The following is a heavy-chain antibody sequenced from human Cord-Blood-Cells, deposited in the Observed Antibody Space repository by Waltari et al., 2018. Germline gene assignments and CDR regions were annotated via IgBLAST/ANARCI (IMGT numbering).Heavy chain of an antibody. CDR2: MNPNSGNT. CDR3: ARQSPGRAAAGPGVDY. Sequence: QVQLVQSGAEVKKPGASVKVSCKASGYTFTSYSINLVRQDTGQVLEWMGWMNPNSGNTGYAKKCQGRVTMTRNTSISTAYMELSSLRSEDTAVYYCARQSPGRAAAGPGVDYWGQGTLVTVSS. D-gene: IGHD6-13*01. V-gene: IGHV1-8*01. J-gene: IGHJ4*02. CDR1: GYTFTSYS.